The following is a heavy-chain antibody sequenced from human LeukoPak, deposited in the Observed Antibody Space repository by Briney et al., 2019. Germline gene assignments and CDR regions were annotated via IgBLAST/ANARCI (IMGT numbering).Heavy chain of an antibody. CDR3: AKDVAHYYDSSGYYYFDY. CDR2: ISGSGGST. CDR1: GFTFSSYA. D-gene: IGHD3-22*01. V-gene: IGHV3-23*01. J-gene: IGHJ4*02. Sequence: GGSLRLSCAASGFTFSSYAMGWVRQAPGKGLEWVSAISGSGGSTYYADSVKGRFTISRDNSKNTLYLQMNSLRAEDTAVYYCAKDVAHYYDSSGYYYFDYWGQGTLVTDSS.